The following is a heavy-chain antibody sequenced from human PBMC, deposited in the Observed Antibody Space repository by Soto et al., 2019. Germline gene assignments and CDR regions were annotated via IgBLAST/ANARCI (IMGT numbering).Heavy chain of an antibody. CDR3: ARTSRYDY. CDR2: INHSGST. J-gene: IGHJ4*02. V-gene: IGHV4-34*01. CDR1: GVSLSNYY. D-gene: IGHD6-6*01. Sequence: SETLSLTCAVYGVSLSNYYWSWIRQPPGKGLEWIGEINHSGSTNYNPSLKSRVTISVDTSKNQFSLNLSSVTAADTAVYYCARTSRYDYWGQGTLVTV.